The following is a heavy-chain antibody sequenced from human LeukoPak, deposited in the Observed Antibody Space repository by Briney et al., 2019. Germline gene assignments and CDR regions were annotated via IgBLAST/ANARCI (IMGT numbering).Heavy chain of an antibody. CDR2: ITGSGRGT. V-gene: IGHV3-23*01. CDR3: SKDPNGDYVGAFDM. CDR1: GLTFSNYA. Sequence: GGSLRLSCTASGLTFSNYATTWVRQAPGKGLEWVSSITGSGRGTYYADSVKGRFSVSRDNFQNTVFLHMNSLRADDTALYYCSKDPNGDYVGAFDMWGPGTMVTVSS. D-gene: IGHD4-17*01. J-gene: IGHJ3*02.